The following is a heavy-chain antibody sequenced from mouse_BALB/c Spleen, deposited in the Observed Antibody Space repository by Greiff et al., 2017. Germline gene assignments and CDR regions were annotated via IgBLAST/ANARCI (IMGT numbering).Heavy chain of an antibody. CDR2: IDPENGDT. V-gene: IGHV14-4*02. J-gene: IGHJ3*01. CDR3: NAGGDGVAY. D-gene: IGHD3-3*01. Sequence: EVQLQQSGAELVRSGASVKLSCTASGFNIKDYYMHWVKQRPEQGLEWIGWIDPENGDTEYAPKFQGKATMTADTSSNTAYLQLSSLTSEDTAVYYCNAGGDGVAYWGQGTLVTVSA. CDR1: GFNIKDYY.